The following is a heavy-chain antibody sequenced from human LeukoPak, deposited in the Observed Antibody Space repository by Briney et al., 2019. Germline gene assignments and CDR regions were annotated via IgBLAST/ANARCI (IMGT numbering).Heavy chain of an antibody. J-gene: IGHJ5*02. V-gene: IGHV5-51*01. D-gene: IGHD3-10*01. CDR3: ARTDGSGSYYNDPNWFDP. Sequence: GESLKISCKGSGYSFTSYWIGWVRQMPGKGLEWMGIVYPGDSDTRYSPSFQGQVTISADKSISTAYLQRSSLKASDTAMYYCARTDGSGSYYNDPNWFDPWGQGTLVTVSS. CDR2: VYPGDSDT. CDR1: GYSFTSYW.